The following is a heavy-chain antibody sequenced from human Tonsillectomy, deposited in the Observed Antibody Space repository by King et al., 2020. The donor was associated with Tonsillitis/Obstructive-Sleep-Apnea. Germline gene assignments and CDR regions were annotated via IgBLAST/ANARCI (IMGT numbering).Heavy chain of an antibody. CDR2: TYDRGST. CDR3: AGDSSSWVQLHY. J-gene: IGHJ4*02. D-gene: IGHD6-13*01. Sequence: VQLQESGPGLVKPSETLSLTCTVSGGSISSYYWSWIRQPPGKGLEWIGYTYDRGSTNYNASLESRVTISVDTSKNKFSLKLSSVTAADTAVYYCAGDSSSWVQLHYWGQGALVTVSS. CDR1: GGSISSYY. V-gene: IGHV4-59*01.